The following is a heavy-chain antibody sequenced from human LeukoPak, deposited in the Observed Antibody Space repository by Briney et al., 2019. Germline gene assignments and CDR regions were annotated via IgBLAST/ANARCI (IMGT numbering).Heavy chain of an antibody. V-gene: IGHV3-7*01. D-gene: IGHD3-3*01. J-gene: IGHJ1*01. Sequence: PGGSLRLSCAASGFTFSSYWMSWVRQAPGKGLEWVALIKQDGGEKYYLDSVKGRFTISRDNAKNSLYLQMSSLRAEDTAVYFCTRVTSDYYSNIAFHHWGQGTLVTVSS. CDR1: GFTFSSYW. CDR3: TRVTSDYYSNIAFHH. CDR2: IKQDGGEK.